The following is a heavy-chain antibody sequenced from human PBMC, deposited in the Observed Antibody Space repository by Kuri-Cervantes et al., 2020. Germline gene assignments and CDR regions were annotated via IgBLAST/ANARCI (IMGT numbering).Heavy chain of an antibody. Sequence: GSLSLTCTVSGGSISSYYWSWIRQPPGKGLEWIGYIYYSGSTNYNPSLKSRVTISVDTSKNQFSLKLSSVTAADTAVYYCARSGDFWSGYFPGLYYYGMDVWGQGTTVTVSS. D-gene: IGHD3-3*01. CDR2: IYYSGST. CDR3: ARSGDFWSGYFPGLYYYGMDV. J-gene: IGHJ6*02. V-gene: IGHV4-59*01. CDR1: GGSISSYY.